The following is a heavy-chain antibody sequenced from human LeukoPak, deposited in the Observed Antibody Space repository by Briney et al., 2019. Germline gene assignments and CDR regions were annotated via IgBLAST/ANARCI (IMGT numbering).Heavy chain of an antibody. V-gene: IGHV3-23*01. CDR3: AKLGYCSSTNCYYYYYYGMDV. J-gene: IGHJ6*02. Sequence: GGSLRLSCAASRFTFSSSAMSWVRQAPGKGLEWVSTISDSGGNTFYADSVKGRFTISRDNSKNTLYLQMNSLRAEDTAVYYCAKLGYCSSTNCYYYYYYGMDVRGQGTTVTVSS. CDR2: ISDSGGNT. CDR1: RFTFSSSA. D-gene: IGHD2-2*01.